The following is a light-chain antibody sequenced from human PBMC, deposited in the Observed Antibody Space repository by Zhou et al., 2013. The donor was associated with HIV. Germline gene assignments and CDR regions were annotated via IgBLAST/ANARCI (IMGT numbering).Light chain of an antibody. Sequence: DIEMTQSPPSLSASTGDRVTISCRASQTISGYVNWYQQKLGSAPRLLVYGTSHLQRGIPSRFSGTGSGTDFTLTINGLHPEDSALYYCQQTFSGETFGAGTKVEI. J-gene: IGKJ4*02. CDR3: QQTFSGET. CDR2: GTS. V-gene: IGKV1-39*01. CDR1: QTISGY.